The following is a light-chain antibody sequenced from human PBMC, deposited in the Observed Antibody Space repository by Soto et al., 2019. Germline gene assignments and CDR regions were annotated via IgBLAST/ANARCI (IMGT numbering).Light chain of an antibody. V-gene: IGKV1-39*01. J-gene: IGKJ2*01. CDR3: QQIHNTPYT. CDR2: AAT. CDR1: QSVNTY. Sequence: DIQMTQSPSSLSASVGDRVTITCRASQSVNTYLNWYQKRQGKAPKLLIYAATSLQSGVPPRFSGSGSETDFNLTICVLQPEDFATVYCQQIHNTPYTLSLGTMLEVK.